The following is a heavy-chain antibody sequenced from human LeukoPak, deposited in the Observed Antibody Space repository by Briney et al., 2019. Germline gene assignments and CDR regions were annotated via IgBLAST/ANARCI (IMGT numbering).Heavy chain of an antibody. CDR2: ISSSSSYI. Sequence: GGSLRLSCTTSGFSFDDFAMSWFRQAPGKGLEWVSSISSSSSYIYYADSVKGRFTISRDNAKNSLYLQMNSLRAEDTAVYYCARQGDYNWFDPWGQGTLVTVSS. V-gene: IGHV3-21*01. D-gene: IGHD5-12*01. CDR3: ARQGDYNWFDP. J-gene: IGHJ5*02. CDR1: GFSFDDFA.